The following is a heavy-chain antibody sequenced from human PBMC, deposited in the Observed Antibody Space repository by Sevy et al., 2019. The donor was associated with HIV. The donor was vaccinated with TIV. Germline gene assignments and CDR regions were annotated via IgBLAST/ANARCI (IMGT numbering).Heavy chain of an antibody. CDR1: GFTFSSYS. Sequence: GGSLRLSCAASGFTFSSYSMNWVRQAPGKGLEWVSSISSSSSYIYYADSVKGRFTISRDNAKNSLYLQMNSLRAEDTAVCYCARDTPYSGSSFDYWGQGTLVTVSS. CDR2: ISSSSSYI. D-gene: IGHD1-26*01. J-gene: IGHJ4*02. CDR3: ARDTPYSGSSFDY. V-gene: IGHV3-21*01.